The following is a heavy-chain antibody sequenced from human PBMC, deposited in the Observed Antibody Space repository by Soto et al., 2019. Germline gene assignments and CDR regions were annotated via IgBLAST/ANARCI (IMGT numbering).Heavy chain of an antibody. CDR2: IIPILGET. CDR1: GTIFSSYT. J-gene: IGHJ6*02. V-gene: IGHV1-69*08. Sequence: QVQLVQSGAEVKNPGSSVRVSCKASGTIFSSYTISWVRQAPGQGLEWMGRIIPILGETNSAQKFQGRVTLTADKSTNMASMELNSLRLEDTALYYCARGLGGRMDDWGQGTTVTVSS. D-gene: IGHD3-16*01. CDR3: ARGLGGRMDD.